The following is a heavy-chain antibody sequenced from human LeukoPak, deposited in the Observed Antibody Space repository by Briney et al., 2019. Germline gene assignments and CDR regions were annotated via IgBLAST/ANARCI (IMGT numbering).Heavy chain of an antibody. V-gene: IGHV1-2*06. CDR1: GYTFTGYY. J-gene: IGHJ6*02. Sequence: ASVKVSCKASGYTFTGYYMHWVRQAPGQGLEWMGRINPNSGGTNYAQKFQGRVTMTRDTSISTAYMELSRLRSDDTAVYYCARGRYYYYYGMDVWGQGTTVTVSS. CDR2: INPNSGGT. CDR3: ARGRYYYYYGMDV.